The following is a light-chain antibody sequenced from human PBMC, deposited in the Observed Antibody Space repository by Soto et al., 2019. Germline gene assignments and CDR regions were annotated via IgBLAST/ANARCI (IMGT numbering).Light chain of an antibody. Sequence: EIVLTQSPATLSLSPGERATLSCRASQRVSSYLAWYQQKPGQAPRLLIYDASNRATGIPARFSGSGSGTDFTLTIGSLEPEDFAVYYCQQRSNWPSFGGGTKVDIK. J-gene: IGKJ4*01. V-gene: IGKV3-11*01. CDR2: DAS. CDR3: QQRSNWPS. CDR1: QRVSSY.